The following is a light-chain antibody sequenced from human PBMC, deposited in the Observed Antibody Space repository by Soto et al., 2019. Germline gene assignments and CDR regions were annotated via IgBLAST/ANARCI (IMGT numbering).Light chain of an antibody. CDR1: HSVDIY. CDR3: QQRKYWPPLT. Sequence: EVVLTQSPDTLSLSPGERATLSCRASHSVDIYLAWYQQKPGQAPRLLIYDASNRVTGIPTRFSGRGSGTDFTLTISSLEPEDFAVYYCQQRKYWPPLTFGGGTKVEIK. V-gene: IGKV3-11*01. CDR2: DAS. J-gene: IGKJ4*01.